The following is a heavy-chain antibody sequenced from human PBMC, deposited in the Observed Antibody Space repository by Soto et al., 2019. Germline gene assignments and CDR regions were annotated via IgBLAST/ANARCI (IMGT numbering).Heavy chain of an antibody. CDR3: ARVQRYSGSYRWFDP. CDR1: GGSIRDYY. CDR2: IYDTGSV. D-gene: IGHD5-12*01. V-gene: IGHV4-4*07. J-gene: IGHJ5*02. Sequence: SETLSLTCTVSGGSIRDYYWSWIRHPAGKGLEWIGRIYDTGSVNYNPSLKSRVTMSVDTSQNQLSLKLSPVTAADTAVYYCARVQRYSGSYRWFDPWGQGTLVTVSS.